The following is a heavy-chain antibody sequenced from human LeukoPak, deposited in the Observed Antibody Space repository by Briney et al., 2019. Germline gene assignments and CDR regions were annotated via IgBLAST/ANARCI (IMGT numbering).Heavy chain of an antibody. CDR3: ARERGIAAAGTNWFDP. V-gene: IGHV3-53*01. CDR2: IYNGGST. Sequence: GGSLRLSCAASGFTVSSNYMSWVRQAPGKGLEWVSVIYNGGSTYYADSVKGRFTISRDNSKNTLYLQMNSLRAEDTAVYYCARERGIAAAGTNWFDPWGQGTLVTVSS. D-gene: IGHD6-13*01. J-gene: IGHJ5*02. CDR1: GFTVSSNY.